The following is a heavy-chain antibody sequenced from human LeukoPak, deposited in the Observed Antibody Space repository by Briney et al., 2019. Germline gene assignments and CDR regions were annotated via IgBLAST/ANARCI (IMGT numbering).Heavy chain of an antibody. V-gene: IGHV3-21*04. D-gene: IGHD3-10*01. CDR3: AKDSGILWLGENYYYMDV. Sequence: GGSLRLSCAASGFTFSSYSMNWVRQAPGKGLEWVSFISSSSNYIYYADSVKGRFTISRDNSKNTLYLQMNSLRAEDTAIYYCAKDSGILWLGENYYYMDVWGKGTTVTISS. CDR2: ISSSSNYI. CDR1: GFTFSSYS. J-gene: IGHJ6*03.